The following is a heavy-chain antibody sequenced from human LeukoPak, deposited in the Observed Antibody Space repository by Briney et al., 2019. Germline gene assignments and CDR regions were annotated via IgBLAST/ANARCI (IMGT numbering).Heavy chain of an antibody. CDR3: AKDRAARGRGNYFYMDV. CDR2: ITWDGGST. Sequence: LTGGSLRLSCAASGFTFDDYAMHWVRQASGKGLEWVSHITWDGGSTHYADSVEGRFTISRDNGENSLYLQMNSLRPEDTALYYCAKDRAARGRGNYFYMDVWGKGTTVTVSS. CDR1: GFTFDDYA. J-gene: IGHJ6*03. D-gene: IGHD2/OR15-2a*01. V-gene: IGHV3-43D*03.